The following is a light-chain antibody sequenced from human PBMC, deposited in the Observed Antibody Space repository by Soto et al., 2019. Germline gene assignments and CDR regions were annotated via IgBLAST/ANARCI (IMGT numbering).Light chain of an antibody. CDR3: QSYDSSTVV. Sequence: NFMLTQPHSVSESPGKTVTISCTGSSGSIASNYVQWYQQRPGSAPTTVIYEDNQRPSGVPDRFSGSIDSSSNSASLTISGLETEDEADDYCQSYDSSTVVFGGGTKLTVL. CDR2: EDN. V-gene: IGLV6-57*02. J-gene: IGLJ2*01. CDR1: SGSIASNY.